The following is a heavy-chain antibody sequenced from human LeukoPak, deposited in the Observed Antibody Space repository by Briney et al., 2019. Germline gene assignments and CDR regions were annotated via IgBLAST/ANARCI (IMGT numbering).Heavy chain of an antibody. Sequence: GASVKVSCKASGGTFSSYAISWVRQAPGQGLEWMGGIIPIFGTANYAQKFQGRVTITTDESTSTAYMELSSLRSEDTAVYYCAKGYRSTLYYFDYWGQGTLVTVSS. D-gene: IGHD6-13*01. J-gene: IGHJ4*02. V-gene: IGHV1-69*05. CDR1: GGTFSSYA. CDR3: AKGYRSTLYYFDY. CDR2: IIPIFGTA.